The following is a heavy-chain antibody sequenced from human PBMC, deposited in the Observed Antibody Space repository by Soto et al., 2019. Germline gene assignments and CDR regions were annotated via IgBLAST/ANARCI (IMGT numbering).Heavy chain of an antibody. CDR2: INPNSGGT. V-gene: IGHV1-2*04. Sequence: QVPLVQSGAEVKKPGASVKVSCKASGYTFTGYYMHWVRQAPGQGLEWMGWINPNSGGTNYAQKFQGWVTMTRDTSISTAYMELSRLRSDDTAVYYCARDGLGTGDILTGYYYYMDVWCKGTTVTVSS. D-gene: IGHD3-9*01. CDR1: GYTFTGYY. CDR3: ARDGLGTGDILTGYYYYMDV. J-gene: IGHJ6*03.